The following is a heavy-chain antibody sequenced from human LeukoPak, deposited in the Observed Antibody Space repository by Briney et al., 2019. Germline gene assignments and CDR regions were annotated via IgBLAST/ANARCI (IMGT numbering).Heavy chain of an antibody. V-gene: IGHV3-66*01. J-gene: IGHJ4*02. D-gene: IGHD3-9*01. CDR3: ARAGILTGYYLDY. CDR1: GFTVSSNY. Sequence: GGSLRLSCAASGFTVSSNYMSWVRQAPGKGLEWVSVIYSGGSTYNADSVKGRFTISRDNSKNTLYLQMNSLRAEDTAAYYCARAGILTGYYLDYWGQGTLVTVSS. CDR2: IYSGGST.